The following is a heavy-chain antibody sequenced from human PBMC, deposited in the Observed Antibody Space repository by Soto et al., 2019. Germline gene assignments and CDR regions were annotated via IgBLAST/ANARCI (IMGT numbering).Heavy chain of an antibody. Sequence: PSETLSLTCTVSGGSISSSSYYWGWIRQPPGKGLEWIGSIYYSGSTYYNPSLKSRVTISVDTSKNQFSLKLSSVTAADTAVYYCARHGSKYSSSWVYFDYWGQGTLVTVSA. CDR1: GGSISSSSYY. CDR2: IYYSGST. D-gene: IGHD6-6*01. CDR3: ARHGSKYSSSWVYFDY. J-gene: IGHJ4*02. V-gene: IGHV4-39*01.